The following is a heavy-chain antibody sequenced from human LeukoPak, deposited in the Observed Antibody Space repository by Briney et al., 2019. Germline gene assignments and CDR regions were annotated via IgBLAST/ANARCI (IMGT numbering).Heavy chain of an antibody. V-gene: IGHV4-59*08. CDR2: IYYSGST. Sequence: SETLSLTCTVSNGSIGTYYWSWIRPPPGKELEWIDYIYYSGSTNYSPSLKSRVTISVDTSKAQFSLNLTSVTAADTPVYYCARHSPTYYYYGLDVWGQGTTVTVSS. J-gene: IGHJ6*02. CDR1: NGSIGTYY. CDR3: ARHSPTYYYYGLDV.